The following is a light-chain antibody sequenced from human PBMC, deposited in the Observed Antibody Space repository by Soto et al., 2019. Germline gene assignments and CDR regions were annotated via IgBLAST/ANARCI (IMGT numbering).Light chain of an antibody. CDR3: QQYGSSPPWT. Sequence: EIVLTQSPGTLSLSPGERATLSCRASESVSSSYLAWYQQKPGQAPRLLIFGASSRATGTPDRFGGSGSGTDFTLTISRLEPEDFAVYYCQQYGSSPPWTFGQGTEVEIK. CDR2: GAS. J-gene: IGKJ1*01. CDR1: ESVSSSY. V-gene: IGKV3-20*01.